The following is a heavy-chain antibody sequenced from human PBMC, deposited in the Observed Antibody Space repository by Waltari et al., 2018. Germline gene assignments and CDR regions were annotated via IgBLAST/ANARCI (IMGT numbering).Heavy chain of an antibody. CDR1: GFTFSSYA. D-gene: IGHD3-3*01. Sequence: EVQLLESGGGLVQPGGSLRLSCAASGFTFSSYAMSWVRQAPGKGLGWVSVIYSGGSTYYADSVKGRFTISRDNSKNTLYLQMNSLRAEDTAVYYCAKDVIVPYYDFWSAHRGWFDPWGQGTLVTVSS. J-gene: IGHJ5*02. CDR3: AKDVIVPYYDFWSAHRGWFDP. V-gene: IGHV3-23*03. CDR2: IYSGGST.